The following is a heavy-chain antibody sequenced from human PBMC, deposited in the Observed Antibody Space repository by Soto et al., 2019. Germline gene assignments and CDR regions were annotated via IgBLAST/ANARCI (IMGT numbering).Heavy chain of an antibody. CDR2: IYTTGST. CDR1: GVSISSGIYY. Sequence: QVQLQESGPGLVKPSQTLSLTCTVSGVSISSGIYYWSWIRQHPGKDLEGIGYIYTTGSTYYNPSLTSRVTISIDMSKNQFSLKLSSVTAADTAVYYCARGDRDPRGVDVWGPGTKVTVSS. CDR3: ARGDRDPRGVDV. J-gene: IGHJ6*02. V-gene: IGHV4-31*03.